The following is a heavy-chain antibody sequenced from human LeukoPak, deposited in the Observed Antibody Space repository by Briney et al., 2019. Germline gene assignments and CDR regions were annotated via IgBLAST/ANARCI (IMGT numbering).Heavy chain of an antibody. Sequence: GGSLRLSCAASGFTFSSYWMHWVRQAPGKGLVWVSRINSDGSSTSYADSVKGRFTISRDNAMNTLYLQMNSLRAEDTAVYYCARDHRGSGSRYYYYYMDVWGKGTTVTISS. CDR3: ARDHRGSGSRYYYYYMDV. CDR1: GFTFSSYW. CDR2: INSDGSST. J-gene: IGHJ6*03. V-gene: IGHV3-74*01. D-gene: IGHD3-10*01.